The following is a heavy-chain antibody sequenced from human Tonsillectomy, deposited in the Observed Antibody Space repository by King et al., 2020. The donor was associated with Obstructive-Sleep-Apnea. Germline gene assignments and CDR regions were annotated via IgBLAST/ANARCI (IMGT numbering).Heavy chain of an antibody. CDR3: ARGQIMITLGGVIGSMDV. V-gene: IGHV4-34*01. J-gene: IGHJ6*02. CDR2: INHSGST. D-gene: IGHD3-16*02. CDR1: GGSFSGYY. Sequence: VQLQQWGAGLLKPSETLSLTCAVYGGSFSGYYWSWIRQPPGKGLEWIGEINHSGSTNYNPSLKSRVTISVDTSKNQFSLKLSSVTAADTAVYYCARGQIMITLGGVIGSMDVWGQGTTVTVSS.